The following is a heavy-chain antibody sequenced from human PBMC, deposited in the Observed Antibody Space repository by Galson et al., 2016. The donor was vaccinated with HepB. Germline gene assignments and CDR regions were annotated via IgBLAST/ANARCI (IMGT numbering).Heavy chain of an antibody. Sequence: QSGAEVTKPGESLKISCQVSGYRFHTYWIAWVRQMPGKGLELMGVIFPGDSDTRYSPSFQGQVTISADKSIRTSYLQWTRLKASDTAMYYCARKGNFDTLYYGLDVWGQGTAVTGSS. CDR1: GYRFHTYW. CDR2: IFPGDSDT. CDR3: ARKGNFDTLYYGLDV. D-gene: IGHD3-22*01. V-gene: IGHV5-51*01. J-gene: IGHJ6*02.